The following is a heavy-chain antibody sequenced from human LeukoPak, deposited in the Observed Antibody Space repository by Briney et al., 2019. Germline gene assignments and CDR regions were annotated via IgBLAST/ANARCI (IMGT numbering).Heavy chain of an antibody. CDR2: INPSGGST. Sequence: GASVKVSCKASGYTFTSYYMHWVRQAPGQGLEWMGIINPSGGSTSYAQKFQGRVTMTRDMSTSTVYMELSSLRSEDTAVYYCARGEVWNYGSVGFDCWGQGTLVTVSS. J-gene: IGHJ4*02. CDR3: ARGEVWNYGSVGFDC. V-gene: IGHV1-46*01. CDR1: GYTFTSYY. D-gene: IGHD1-7*01.